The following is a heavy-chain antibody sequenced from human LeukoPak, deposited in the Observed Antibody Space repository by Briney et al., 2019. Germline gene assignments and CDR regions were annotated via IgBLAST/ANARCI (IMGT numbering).Heavy chain of an antibody. D-gene: IGHD2-2*01. J-gene: IGHJ6*03. CDR1: GGTFSSYA. CDR2: IIPIFGTA. CDR3: AIGDRFTSLPYYYYYMDV. Sequence: SVKVSCKASGGTFSSYAISWVRQAPGQGLEWMGGIIPIFGTANYAQKFQGRVTITADESTSTAYMELSSLRSEDTAVYYCAIGDRFTSLPYYYYYMDVWGKGTTVTVSS. V-gene: IGHV1-69*13.